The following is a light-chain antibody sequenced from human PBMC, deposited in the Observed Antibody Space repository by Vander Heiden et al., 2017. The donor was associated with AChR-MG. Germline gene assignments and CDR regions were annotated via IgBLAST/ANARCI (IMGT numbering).Light chain of an antibody. Sequence: QSALIQPASVSGSPGQSITIPCTGTSSDVGGYNLVSWYQQQPGKAPKLMIYEGSKRPSGVSNRFSGSKSGNTASLTISGLQAEDEADYYCWSYAGSVVFGGGTKLTVL. J-gene: IGLJ2*01. CDR3: WSYAGSVV. CDR2: EGS. V-gene: IGLV2-23*01. CDR1: SSDVGGYNL.